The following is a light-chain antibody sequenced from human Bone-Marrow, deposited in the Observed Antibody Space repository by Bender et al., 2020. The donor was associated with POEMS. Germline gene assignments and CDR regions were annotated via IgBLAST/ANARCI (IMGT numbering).Light chain of an antibody. CDR1: SSNFGNNA. CDR2: SNN. V-gene: IGLV1-44*01. J-gene: IGLJ3*02. CDR3: SSWDDSLNGWV. Sequence: QSVLTQPPSAPGTPGQSVTISCSGTSSNFGNNAANWYQHVPGTAPKLLTYSNNQRPSGVPDRFSASTSGTSASLAISGLHSDDEADYYCSSWDDSLNGWVFGGGTKLTVL.